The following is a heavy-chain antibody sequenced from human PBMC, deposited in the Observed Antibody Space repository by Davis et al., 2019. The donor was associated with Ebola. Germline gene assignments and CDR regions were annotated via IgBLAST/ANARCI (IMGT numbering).Heavy chain of an antibody. D-gene: IGHD3-10*01. CDR2: IYSGGST. V-gene: IGHV3-53*01. CDR1: GFTVSSNY. J-gene: IGHJ6*02. CDR3: ARDLGEMVRGVQVRYGMDV. Sequence: GESLKISCAASGFTVSSNYMSWVRQAPGKGLEWVSVIYSGGSTYYADSVKGRFTISRDNSKNTLYLQMNSLRAEDTAVYYCARDLGEMVRGVQVRYGMDVWGQGTTVTVSS.